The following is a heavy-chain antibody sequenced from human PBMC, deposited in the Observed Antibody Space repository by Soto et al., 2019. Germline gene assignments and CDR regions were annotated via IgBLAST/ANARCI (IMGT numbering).Heavy chain of an antibody. CDR2: IYHSGTT. CDR3: ARDSSGYYWFDP. J-gene: IGHJ5*02. D-gene: IGHD3-22*01. CDR1: GFSISSGYF. V-gene: IGHV4-38-2*02. Sequence: LSLTCAVSGFSISSGYFWGWIRQPPGKGPEWLGSIYHSGTTYYNPSVKGRVTISVDTSKNQFSLKMSSVTAADTAVYYCARDSSGYYWFDPWGQGTLVTVSS.